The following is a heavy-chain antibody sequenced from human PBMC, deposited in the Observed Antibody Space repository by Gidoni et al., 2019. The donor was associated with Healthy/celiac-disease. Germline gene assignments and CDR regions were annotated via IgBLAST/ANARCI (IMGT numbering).Heavy chain of an antibody. D-gene: IGHD4-4*01. J-gene: IGHJ3*02. V-gene: IGHV4-31*03. Sequence: QVQLQESGPGLVKPSPTLSLPCTVPGGSISSGGYYWSWIRQHPGKGLEWIGYIYYSGRTYYNPSLKSRVTISVDTSKNQFSLKLSSVTAADTAVYYCARDGPYSGAFDIWGQGTMVTVSS. CDR1: GGSISSGGYY. CDR2: IYYSGRT. CDR3: ARDGPYSGAFDI.